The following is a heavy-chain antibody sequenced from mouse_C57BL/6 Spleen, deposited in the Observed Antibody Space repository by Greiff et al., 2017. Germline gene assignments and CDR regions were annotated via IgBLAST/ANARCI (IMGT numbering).Heavy chain of an antibody. J-gene: IGHJ3*01. CDR3: ARAYYSNFPFAY. D-gene: IGHD2-5*01. Sequence: QVQLKQPGAELVKPGASVKMSCKASGYTFTSYWITWVKQRPGQGLEWIGDIYPGSGSTNYNEKFKSKATLTVDTSSSTAYMQLSSLTSEDSAVYYCARAYYSNFPFAYWGQGTLVTVSA. CDR2: IYPGSGST. CDR1: GYTFTSYW. V-gene: IGHV1-55*01.